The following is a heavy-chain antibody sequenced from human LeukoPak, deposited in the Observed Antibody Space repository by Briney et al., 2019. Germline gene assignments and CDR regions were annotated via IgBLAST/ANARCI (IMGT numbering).Heavy chain of an antibody. CDR1: GYTFTGYY. J-gene: IGHJ4*02. D-gene: IGHD3-22*01. CDR3: ARDGYYDSSGYHDY. V-gene: IGHV1-2*02. CDR2: INSNSGGT. Sequence: ASVKVSCKASGYTFTGYYMYWVRQAPGQGLEWMGWINSNSGGTNYAQKFQGRVTMTRDTSISTAYMELSRLRSDDTAVYYCARDGYYDSSGYHDYWGQGTLVTVSS.